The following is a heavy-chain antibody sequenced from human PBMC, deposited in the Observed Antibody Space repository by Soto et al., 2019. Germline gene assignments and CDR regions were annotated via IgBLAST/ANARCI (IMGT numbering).Heavy chain of an antibody. CDR2: ISSSGCST. J-gene: IGHJ4*02. D-gene: IGHD6-13*01. V-gene: IGHV3-64D*06. Sequence: PGGSLRLSCSASGFTFSNSAMHWVRQAPGKGLEYVSAISSSGCSTYYADSVKGRFTISRDNSKNTLYLQMSSLRVEDTAVYYCVKGYSSSWYVWFDYWGQGTLVTVSS. CDR1: GFTFSNSA. CDR3: VKGYSSSWYVWFDY.